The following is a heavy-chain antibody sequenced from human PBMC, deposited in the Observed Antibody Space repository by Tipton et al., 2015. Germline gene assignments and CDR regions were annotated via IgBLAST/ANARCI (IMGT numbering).Heavy chain of an antibody. V-gene: IGHV3-7*01. CDR2: TNKDGSEK. J-gene: IGHJ4*02. CDR3: ARDAPGTTFDY. CDR1: GFAFSSYW. D-gene: IGHD6-13*01. Sequence: SLRLSCAASGFAFSSYWMSWVHQAPGKGLEWVGQTNKDGSEKYFVDSVRGRFTISRDNAKNSLYLEMNSLRAEDTAVYYCARDAPGTTFDYWGQGTLVTVSS.